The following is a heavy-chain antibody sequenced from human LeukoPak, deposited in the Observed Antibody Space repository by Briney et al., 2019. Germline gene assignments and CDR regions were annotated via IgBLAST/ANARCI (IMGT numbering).Heavy chain of an antibody. J-gene: IGHJ3*02. D-gene: IGHD1-26*01. CDR3: ARVIEVFKWELLPPDAFDI. CDR1: GGSISSGSYY. V-gene: IGHV4-61*02. CDR2: IYTSGST. Sequence: SQTLSLTCTVSGGSISSGSYYWSWIRQPAGKGLEWIGRIYTSGSTNYNPSLKSRVTISVDTSKNQFSLKLSSVTAADTAVYYCARVIEVFKWELLPPDAFDIWGQGTMVTVSS.